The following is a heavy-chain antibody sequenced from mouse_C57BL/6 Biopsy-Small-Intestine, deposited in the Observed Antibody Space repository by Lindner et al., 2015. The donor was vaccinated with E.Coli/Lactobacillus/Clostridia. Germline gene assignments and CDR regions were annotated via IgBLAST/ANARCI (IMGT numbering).Heavy chain of an antibody. J-gene: IGHJ4*01. CDR1: GGXFSSYA. V-gene: IGHV1-81*01. CDR3: ARDWHYYDSSGYSDY. CDR2: IIPIFGTA. Sequence: SVKVSCKASGGXFSSYAISWVRQAPAQGLEWMGGIIPIFGTANYAQKFQGRVTITADKSTSTAYMELSSLRSESTAVYYCARDWHYYDSSGYSDYWGQGTLVTVSS. D-gene: IGHD1-1*01.